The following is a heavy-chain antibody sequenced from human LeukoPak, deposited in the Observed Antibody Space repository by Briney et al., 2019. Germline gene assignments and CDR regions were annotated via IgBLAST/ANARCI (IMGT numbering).Heavy chain of an antibody. Sequence: GGSLRRSCAASGFSFNNYGMHWVRQAPGKGLEWVAVISYDGSNKFYADSVKGRFTISRDKSKNTLYLQMNSLRAGDTAVYYCAKDRNSGWSFFDYWGQGTLVTVSS. CDR1: GFSFNNYG. D-gene: IGHD6-19*01. V-gene: IGHV3-30*18. CDR2: ISYDGSNK. J-gene: IGHJ4*02. CDR3: AKDRNSGWSFFDY.